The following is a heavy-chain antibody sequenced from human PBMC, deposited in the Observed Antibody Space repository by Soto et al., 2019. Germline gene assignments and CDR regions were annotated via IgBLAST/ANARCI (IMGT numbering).Heavy chain of an antibody. J-gene: IGHJ4*02. D-gene: IGHD1-1*01. CDR3: ARAPSAAGTVGFDF. Sequence: QVQLVQSGGGVVQPGRSLRLSCETSGFRFRDYGMHWVRQAPGKGLEWVAVIWHDGSNKHYADSVKGRFTVSRDNSKSTLFLQMDTLRAEDTAVYYCARAPSAAGTVGFDFRGQGTPVTVSS. CDR2: IWHDGSNK. V-gene: IGHV3-33*01. CDR1: GFRFRDYG.